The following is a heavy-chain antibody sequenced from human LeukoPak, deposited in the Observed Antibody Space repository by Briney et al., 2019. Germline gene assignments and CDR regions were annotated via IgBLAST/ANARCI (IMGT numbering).Heavy chain of an antibody. V-gene: IGHV3-30-3*01. CDR2: ISYDGSNK. D-gene: IGHD2-2*02. CDR3: ARSRPATAILAH. J-gene: IGHJ5*02. CDR1: GCTFSSYA. Sequence: GGSLRLSCAASGCTFSSYAMHWVRQAPGKGLEWVAVISYDGSNKYYADSVKGRFTISRDNSKNTLYLQMNSLRAEDTAVYYCARSRPATAILAHWGQGTLVTVSS.